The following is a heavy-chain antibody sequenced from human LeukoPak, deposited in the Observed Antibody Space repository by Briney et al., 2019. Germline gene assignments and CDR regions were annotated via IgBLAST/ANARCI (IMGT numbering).Heavy chain of an antibody. CDR2: IWYDGSNK. CDR1: GFTFSSYG. D-gene: IGHD1-26*01. J-gene: IGHJ4*02. V-gene: IGHV3-33*06. Sequence: QPGRSLRLSCAASGFTFSSYGMHWVRQAPGKGLEWVAVIWYDGSNKYYADSVKGRFTISRDNSKNTLYLQMNSLRAEDTAVYYCAKDVGKWESLHFFDYWGQGTLVTVSS. CDR3: AKDVGKWESLHFFDY.